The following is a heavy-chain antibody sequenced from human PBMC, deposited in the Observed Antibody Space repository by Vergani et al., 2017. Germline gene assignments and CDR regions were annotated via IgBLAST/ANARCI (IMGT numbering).Heavy chain of an antibody. J-gene: IGHJ4*02. CDR3: ARDIAALG. Sequence: QLQLQESGPGLVKPSETLSLTCTVSGGSIRSSSYYWGWIRQPPGKGLEWIGSIYYSGSTYHNPSLKSRVTISVETSKNQFSLKLSPVTAADTAVYYCARDIAALGWGQGTLVTVSS. CDR2: IYYSGST. CDR1: GGSIRSSSYY. D-gene: IGHD6-6*01. V-gene: IGHV4-39*02.